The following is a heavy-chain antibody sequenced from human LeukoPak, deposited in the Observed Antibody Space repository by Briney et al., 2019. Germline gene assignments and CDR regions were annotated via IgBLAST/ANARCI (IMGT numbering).Heavy chain of an antibody. CDR1: GGSISTYY. V-gene: IGHV4-59*01. CDR3: ARAPAYGDYVLGPRGHFDY. J-gene: IGHJ4*02. D-gene: IGHD4-17*01. CDR2: SFYSGST. Sequence: SETLSLTCTVSGGSISTYYWSWIRQPPGKGLEWIGYSFYSGSTYCNPSLKTRVTISVDMSKNQFSLKLSSVTAADTAVYCCARAPAYGDYVLGPRGHFDYWGQGTLVTVSS.